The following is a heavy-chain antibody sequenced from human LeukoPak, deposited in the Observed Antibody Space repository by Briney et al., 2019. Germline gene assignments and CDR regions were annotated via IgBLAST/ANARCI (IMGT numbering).Heavy chain of an antibody. CDR3: ARVYSGYDYDAFDI. CDR1: GFTFSNYW. V-gene: IGHV3-7*04. CDR2: IKQDGSEK. Sequence: GGSLRLSCAVSGFTFSNYWMSWVRQAPGKGLEWVANIKQDGSEKYYVDSAKGRFTISRDNAKNLLYLQMNSLRAEDTVVYYCARVYSGYDYDAFDIWGQGTMVTVSS. D-gene: IGHD5-12*01. J-gene: IGHJ3*02.